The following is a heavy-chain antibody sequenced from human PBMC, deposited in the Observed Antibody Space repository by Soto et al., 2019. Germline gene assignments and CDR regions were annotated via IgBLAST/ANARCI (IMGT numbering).Heavy chain of an antibody. V-gene: IGHV3-23*01. J-gene: IGHJ4*02. CDR3: AKGNIPPFDPAAGQLGFDY. CDR2: ISGSGGST. CDR1: GFTFSSYA. Sequence: GGSLRLSCAASGFTFSSYAMSWVRQAPGKGLEWVSAISGSGGSTYYADSVKGRFTISRDNSKNTLYLQMNSLRAEDTAVYYCAKGNIPPFDPAAGQLGFDYWGQGTLVTVSS. D-gene: IGHD6-13*01.